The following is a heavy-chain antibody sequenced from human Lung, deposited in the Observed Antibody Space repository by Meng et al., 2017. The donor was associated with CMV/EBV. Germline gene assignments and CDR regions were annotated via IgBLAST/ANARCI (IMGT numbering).Heavy chain of an antibody. CDR1: GYTFTSYD. Sequence: SVXVSXXASGYTFTSYDISWVRQAPGQGLEWMGWMNPNSGNTDSAQNFQGRVTMTRNTSISTAYMELSSLRSEDTAAYYCARAVYCIGTTCFFYPMDVWGQGTTVXVSS. J-gene: IGHJ6*02. CDR2: MNPNSGNT. CDR3: ARAVYCIGTTCFFYPMDV. D-gene: IGHD2-2*01. V-gene: IGHV1-8*01.